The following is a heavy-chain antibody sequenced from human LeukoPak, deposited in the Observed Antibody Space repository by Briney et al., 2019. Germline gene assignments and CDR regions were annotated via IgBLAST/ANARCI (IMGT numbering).Heavy chain of an antibody. D-gene: IGHD3-3*01. V-gene: IGHV3-9*03. CDR2: INWNGNDK. CDR1: GFKFDDYA. CDR3: VKGTSSTILGLEFDY. J-gene: IGHJ4*02. Sequence: PGRSLRLSCAASGFKFDDYAMNWVRHAPGKGLEWVSSINWNGNDKVYADSVKGRFTISRDNAKKSLYLQMSSLRTEDMAFYYCVKGTSSTILGLEFDYWGQGTLVTVSS.